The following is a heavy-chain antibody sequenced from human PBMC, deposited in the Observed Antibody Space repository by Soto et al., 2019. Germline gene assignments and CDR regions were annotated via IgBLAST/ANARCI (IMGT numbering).Heavy chain of an antibody. Sequence: EVQLVESWGGLVKPGGSLRLSCAASGFTFTKAWMTWVRQTPGKGLEWVGRIKSRADGGTTDYAASVKDRFIISRDDSNDTLYLHMNRLKTDDTAVYYCTTASQWLPPYSWGQGALVTVSS. J-gene: IGHJ4*02. CDR3: TTASQWLPPYS. CDR2: IKSRADGGTT. D-gene: IGHD6-19*01. CDR1: GFTFTKAW. V-gene: IGHV3-15*01.